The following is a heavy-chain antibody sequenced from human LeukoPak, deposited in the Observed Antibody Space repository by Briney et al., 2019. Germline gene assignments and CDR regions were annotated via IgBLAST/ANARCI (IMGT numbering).Heavy chain of an antibody. D-gene: IGHD6-13*01. J-gene: IGHJ6*04. Sequence: GGSLRLPCAASGFTFSSYSMNWVRQAPGKGLEWVSSINSDSNYIYYADSVKGRFTISRDAKNSVYLQMNSLRAEDTAVYYCARNGILGIAAAVDVWGKGTTVTVSS. CDR1: GFTFSSYS. CDR3: ARNGILGIAAAVDV. CDR2: INSDSNYI. V-gene: IGHV3-21*01.